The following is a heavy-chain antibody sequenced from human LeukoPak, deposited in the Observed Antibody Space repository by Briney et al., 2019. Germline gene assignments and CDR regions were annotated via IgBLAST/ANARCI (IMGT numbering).Heavy chain of an antibody. CDR1: GASISGHY. CDR3: ERDRISINALDM. Sequence: PSETLSLTCTVSGASISGHYLTWIRQPPGKGLEWIGYISHIGSTNYNPSLKSRVTISVDTSKNQFSLKLTSVTAADTAVYYCERDRISINALDMWGQGTMVTVSS. J-gene: IGHJ3*02. D-gene: IGHD1-14*01. V-gene: IGHV4-59*11. CDR2: ISHIGST.